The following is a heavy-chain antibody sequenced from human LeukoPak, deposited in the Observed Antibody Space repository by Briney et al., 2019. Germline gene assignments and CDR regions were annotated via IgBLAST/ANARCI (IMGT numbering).Heavy chain of an antibody. Sequence: GGSLRLSCAASGFTFSSYSMNWVRQAPGKGLEWVSYISSSSSTIYYADSVKGRFTISRDNAKNSLYLQMNSPRAEDTAVYYCAKDRLLTHFDYWGQGTLVTVSS. CDR3: AKDRLLTHFDY. CDR2: ISSSSSTI. D-gene: IGHD2-15*01. CDR1: GFTFSSYS. J-gene: IGHJ4*02. V-gene: IGHV3-48*01.